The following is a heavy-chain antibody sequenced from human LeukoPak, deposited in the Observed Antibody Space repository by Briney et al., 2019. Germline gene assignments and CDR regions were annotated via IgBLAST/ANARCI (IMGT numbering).Heavy chain of an antibody. CDR2: ISSRGTTI. CDR3: ARPSPPGDGYNPCDY. D-gene: IGHD5-24*01. V-gene: IGHV3-11*04. CDR1: GFSFSDYY. J-gene: IGHJ4*02. Sequence: GGSLRLSCAASGFSFSDYYVSWIRQAPGKGLECVSYISSRGTTIYYADSVKGRFTISRDNAKNSLYLQMSSLRPEDTAVYYCARPSPPGDGYNPCDYWGPGALVIVSS.